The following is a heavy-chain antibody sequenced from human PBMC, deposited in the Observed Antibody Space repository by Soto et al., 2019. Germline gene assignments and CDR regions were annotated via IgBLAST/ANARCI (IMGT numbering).Heavy chain of an antibody. J-gene: IGHJ4*02. CDR3: TFGDNSFDY. D-gene: IGHD1-20*01. Sequence: ESGGGVVLPGRSLRVSCAASGFTDSDYGIYWVRQAPGKGLEWVALISYDGNNREYGDSVKGRFTISRDNSKNTLYLQMNSLRVEDTAVYYCTFGDNSFDYWGQGTLVTVSS. CDR1: GFTDSDYG. V-gene: IGHV3-30*03. CDR2: ISYDGNNR.